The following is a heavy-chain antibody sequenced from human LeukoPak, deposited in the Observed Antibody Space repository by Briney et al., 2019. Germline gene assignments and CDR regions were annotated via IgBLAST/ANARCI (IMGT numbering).Heavy chain of an antibody. V-gene: IGHV4-4*07. Sequence: SETLSLTCTVSVGSISSYYWSWIRQPAGKGLEWIGRIYTSGSTNYNPSLKSRVTMSVDTSKNQFSLKLSSVTAADTAVYYCARDVGDFWSGYPSDYFDYWGQGTLVTVSS. CDR1: VGSISSYY. D-gene: IGHD3-3*01. J-gene: IGHJ4*02. CDR3: ARDVGDFWSGYPSDYFDY. CDR2: IYTSGST.